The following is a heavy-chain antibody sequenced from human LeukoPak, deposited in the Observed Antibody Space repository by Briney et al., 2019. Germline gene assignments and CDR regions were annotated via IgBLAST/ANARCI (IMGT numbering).Heavy chain of an antibody. J-gene: IGHJ6*03. Sequence: SETLSLTCAVYGGSFSGYYWSWIRQPPGKGLEWIGEINHSGSTNYNPSLKSRVTISVDTSKNQFSLKLSSVTAADTAVYYCARSRPHTAARRDFYYYYYYYMDVWGKGTTVTVSS. CDR1: GGSFSGYY. D-gene: IGHD6-6*01. V-gene: IGHV4-34*01. CDR2: INHSGST. CDR3: ARSRPHTAARRDFYYYYYYYMDV.